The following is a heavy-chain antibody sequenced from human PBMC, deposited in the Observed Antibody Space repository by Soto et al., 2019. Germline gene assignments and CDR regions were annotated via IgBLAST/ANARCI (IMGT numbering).Heavy chain of an antibody. CDR3: TRGSTVVTLDYFDS. D-gene: IGHD2-21*02. Sequence: QVQLVQSGAEVKKPGASVKVSCKASGYTVTRHYMHWVRQAPGQGLELMGIIDPSGGSTTYAQKLQERVTMTSDMSTRTVYMELSSLRSDDTAIYYCTRGSTVVTLDYFDSWGQGTLVTVSS. J-gene: IGHJ4*02. CDR1: GYTVTRHY. V-gene: IGHV1-46*03. CDR2: IDPSGGST.